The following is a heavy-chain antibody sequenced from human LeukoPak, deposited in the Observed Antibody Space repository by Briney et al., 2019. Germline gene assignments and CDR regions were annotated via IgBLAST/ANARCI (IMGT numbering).Heavy chain of an antibody. J-gene: IGHJ5*02. CDR2: IYYSGTT. V-gene: IGHV4-39*01. CDR1: GVSISSSSYF. D-gene: IGHD2-2*01. Sequence: KPSETLSLTCTVSGVSISSSSYFWGWIRQPPGKGLEWLGIIYYSGTTYYNPSLKSRVTISVDTSKNQLSLKLSSVTAADTAVYYCARRGLYGSSPFDPWGQGTLVTVSS. CDR3: ARRGLYGSSPFDP.